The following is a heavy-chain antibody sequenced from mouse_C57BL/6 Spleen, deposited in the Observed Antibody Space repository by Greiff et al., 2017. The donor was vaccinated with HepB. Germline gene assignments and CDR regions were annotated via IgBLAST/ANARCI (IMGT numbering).Heavy chain of an antibody. CDR3: AREETAQANEGAWFAY. D-gene: IGHD3-2*02. Sequence: VQLQQPGAELVRPGTSVKLSCKASGYTFTSYWMHWVKQRPGQGLEWIGVIDPSDSYTNYNQKFKGKATLTVDTSSSTAYMQLSSLTSEDSAVYYCAREETAQANEGAWFAYWGQGTLVTVSA. J-gene: IGHJ3*01. CDR2: IDPSDSYT. CDR1: GYTFTSYW. V-gene: IGHV1-59*01.